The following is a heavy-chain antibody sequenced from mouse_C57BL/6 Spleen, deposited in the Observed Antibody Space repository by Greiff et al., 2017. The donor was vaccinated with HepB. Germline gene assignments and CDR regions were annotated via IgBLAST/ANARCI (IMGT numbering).Heavy chain of an antibody. D-gene: IGHD1-1*01. V-gene: IGHV1-26*01. CDR2: INPNNGGT. CDR1: GYTFTDYY. J-gene: IGHJ3*01. CDR3: ARKGGDYYGSSPFAY. Sequence: VQLQQSGPELVKPGASVKISCKASGYTFTDYYMNWVKQSHGKSLEWIGDINPNNGGTSYNQKFKGKATLTVDKSSSTAYMELRSLTSEDSAVYYCARKGGDYYGSSPFAYWGQGTLVTVSA.